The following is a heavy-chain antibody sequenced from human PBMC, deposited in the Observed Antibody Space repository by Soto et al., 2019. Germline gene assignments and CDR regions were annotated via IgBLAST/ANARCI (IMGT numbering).Heavy chain of an antibody. Sequence: GGSLRLSCAASGFTFSDYYMSWIRQAPGKGLEWVSYISSSDTIISYADSVMGRFTISRDNAKNSLYLQMNSLRAEDTAVYYCARDLGYYDSSGYFDYWGQGTLVTVSS. J-gene: IGHJ4*02. CDR3: ARDLGYYDSSGYFDY. CDR2: ISSSDTII. V-gene: IGHV3-11*01. CDR1: GFTFSDYY. D-gene: IGHD3-22*01.